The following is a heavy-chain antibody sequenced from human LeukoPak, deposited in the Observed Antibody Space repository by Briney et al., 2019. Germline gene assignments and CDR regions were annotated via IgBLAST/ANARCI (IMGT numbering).Heavy chain of an antibody. D-gene: IGHD2-15*01. V-gene: IGHV1-18*01. CDR2: ISAYNGNT. CDR3: ARNYCSGGSCYGY. Sequence: ASVKVSCKASGYTFTSYDINWVRQATGQGLEWMGWISAYNGNTNYAQKLQGRVTMTTDTSTSTAYMELRSLRSDDTAVYYCARNYCSGGSCYGYWGQGTLVTVSS. J-gene: IGHJ4*02. CDR1: GYTFTSYD.